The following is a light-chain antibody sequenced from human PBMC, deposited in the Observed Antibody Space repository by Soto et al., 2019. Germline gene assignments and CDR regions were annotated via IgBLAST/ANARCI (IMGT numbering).Light chain of an antibody. CDR2: IND. V-gene: IGLV1-44*01. CDR3: AAWDDSLNAWV. Sequence: QSVLTQPPSASGTPGQRVTISCPGSNSNIGSNAVNWYQQLPGTAPKLLIYINDQRPSGVPDRFSGSKSGTSASLAISGLQSEDEADYYCAAWDDSLNAWVFGGGTKLTVL. J-gene: IGLJ3*02. CDR1: NSNIGSNA.